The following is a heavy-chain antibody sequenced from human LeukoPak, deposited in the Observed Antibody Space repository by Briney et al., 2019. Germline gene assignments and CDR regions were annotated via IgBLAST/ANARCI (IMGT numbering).Heavy chain of an antibody. CDR3: ARDQGRDYDFWSGYYSNWFDP. V-gene: IGHV4-38-2*02. J-gene: IGHJ5*02. CDR1: AYSISSGYY. D-gene: IGHD3-3*01. CDR2: IYRSGST. Sequence: PSETLSLTCAVSAYSISSGYYWGWIRQPPGKGLEWIGTIYRSGSTYYNSSLQSRVTISVDTSKNQFSLKLSSVTAADTAVYYCARDQGRDYDFWSGYYSNWFDPWGQGTLVTVSS.